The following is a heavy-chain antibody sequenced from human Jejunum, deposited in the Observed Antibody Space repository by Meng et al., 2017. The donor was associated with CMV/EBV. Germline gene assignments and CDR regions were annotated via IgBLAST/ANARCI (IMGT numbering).Heavy chain of an antibody. J-gene: IGHJ4*02. CDR3: AKHQDGSGSYYNY. V-gene: IGHV3-23*01. CDR1: GVTFSTNA. Sequence: SGVTFSTNAMSWVRQAPGKGLEWVSAISGSGGSTYYADSVKGRFTISRDDSKNTLYLQMNSLRAEDTAIYYCAKHQDGSGSYYNYWGQGMRVTVSS. CDR2: ISGSGGST. D-gene: IGHD3-10*01.